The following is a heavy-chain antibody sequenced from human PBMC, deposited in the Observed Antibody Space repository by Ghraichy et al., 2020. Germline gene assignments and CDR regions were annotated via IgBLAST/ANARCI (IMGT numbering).Heavy chain of an antibody. J-gene: IGHJ3*02. D-gene: IGHD3-10*01. CDR2: IYYSGST. CDR3: ARAPGDEPVVWFAFDI. Sequence: SETLSLTCTVSGGSISSYYWSWIRQPPGKGLEWIGYIYYSGSTNYNPSLKSRVTISVDTSKNQFSLKLSSVTAADTAVYYCARAPGDEPVVWFAFDIWGQGTMVTVSS. V-gene: IGHV4-59*01. CDR1: GGSISSYY.